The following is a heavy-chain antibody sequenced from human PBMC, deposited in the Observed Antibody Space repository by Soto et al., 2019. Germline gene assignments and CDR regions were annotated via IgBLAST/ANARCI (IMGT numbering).Heavy chain of an antibody. CDR1: GGSISSGDYY. V-gene: IGHV4-30-4*03. D-gene: IGHD3-10*01. CDR2: IYYSGST. J-gene: IGHJ4*02. Sequence: SETLSLTYTVSGGSISSGDYYWSWIRQPPGKGLEWIGYIYYSGSTYYNPSLKSRVTISVDTSKNQFSLKLSSVTAADTAVYYCAKKVNSGPGSQYFDYWGQGTLVTVSS. CDR3: AKKVNSGPGSQYFDY.